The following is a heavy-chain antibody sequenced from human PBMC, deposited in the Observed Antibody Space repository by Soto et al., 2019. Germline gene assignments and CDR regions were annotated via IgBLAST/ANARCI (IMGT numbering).Heavy chain of an antibody. D-gene: IGHD6-19*01. CDR3: AKEGAISGWTYGDF. J-gene: IGHJ4*02. V-gene: IGHV3-30*18. CDR2: VSYDGNEI. CDR1: GFIFSNYG. Sequence: QVQLVESGGGVVQPGRSLRLSCAASGFIFSNYGMHWVRQAPGKGLEWVAVVSYDGNEIHYADSVKGRFTISRDNSKDTLSLQMNSLRAEDTAVYYCAKEGAISGWTYGDFWGQGTLVTVSS.